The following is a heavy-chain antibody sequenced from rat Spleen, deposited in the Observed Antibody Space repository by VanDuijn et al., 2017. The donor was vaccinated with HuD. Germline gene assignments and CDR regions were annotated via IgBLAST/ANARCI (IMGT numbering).Heavy chain of an antibody. CDR2: ITNTGGAT. D-gene: IGHD1-8*01. J-gene: IGHJ2*01. Sequence: EVLLVKSGGGLVQPGRSLKLSCVASGFTFNNYWMTWVRQAPGKGLEWIASITNTGGATYYPDSVKGRFTISRDTAKSTLYLQMNSLRSEDTATYYCTRDSYRSYVSHYWGQGVMVTVSS. CDR3: TRDSYRSYVSHY. CDR1: GFTFNNYW. V-gene: IGHV5-31*01.